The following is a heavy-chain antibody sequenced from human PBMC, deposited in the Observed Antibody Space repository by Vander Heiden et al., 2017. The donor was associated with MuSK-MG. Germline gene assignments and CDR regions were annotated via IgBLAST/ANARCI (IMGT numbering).Heavy chain of an antibody. CDR2: ISGSGHST. CDR1: GFTFSSYA. CDR3: ANVVYCSSTTCYGGMDV. D-gene: IGHD2-2*01. V-gene: IGHV3-23*01. Sequence: EVQLLESGGGLVQPGGSLRLSCAASGFTFSSYAMSWVRQAPGKGLEWVSAISGSGHSTYYADSVKGRLTISRDNSKNTLYLQMNSLRAEDTAVYYCANVVYCSSTTCYGGMDVWGQGTTVTVSS. J-gene: IGHJ6*02.